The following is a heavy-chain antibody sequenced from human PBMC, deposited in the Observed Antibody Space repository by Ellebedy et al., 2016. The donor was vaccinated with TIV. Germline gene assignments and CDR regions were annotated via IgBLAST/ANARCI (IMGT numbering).Heavy chain of an antibody. CDR3: ARDAVTGNGRWAWLDP. Sequence: GESLKISCAASGFTFSSFAMSWVRQAPGKGLEWVSSIINTGGTTYYADSVKGRFTISRDNSRNTLYLQMNSLRADDSAIYYCARDAVTGNGRWAWLDPWGRGSLVTVSS. V-gene: IGHV3-23*01. CDR2: IINTGGTT. J-gene: IGHJ5*02. CDR1: GFTFSSFA. D-gene: IGHD2-21*02.